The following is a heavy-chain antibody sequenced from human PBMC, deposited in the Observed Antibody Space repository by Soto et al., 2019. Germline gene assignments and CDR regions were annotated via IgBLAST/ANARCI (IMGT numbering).Heavy chain of an antibody. J-gene: IGHJ4*02. D-gene: IGHD4-17*01. V-gene: IGHV3-23*01. Sequence: GGSLRLSCVASGFPFSTYAMIWVRQAPGKGLEWVSVITGSGGSTYYADSVKGRFTISRDTSKNTLFLQMNSLRAEDTAVYYCAKDRYGDYGGIDYWGQGTMVTVSS. CDR3: AKDRYGDYGGIDY. CDR2: ITGSGGST. CDR1: GFPFSTYA.